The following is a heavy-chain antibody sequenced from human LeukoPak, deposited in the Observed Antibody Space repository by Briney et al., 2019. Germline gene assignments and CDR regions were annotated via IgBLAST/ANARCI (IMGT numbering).Heavy chain of an antibody. D-gene: IGHD3-22*01. J-gene: IGHJ5*02. CDR2: IYYSGST. V-gene: IGHV4-39*01. Sequence: SETLSLTCTVSGGSISSSSYYRGWIRQPPGKGLEWIGSIYYSGSTYYNPSLKSRVTISVDTSKNQFSLKLSSVTAADTAVYYCARPIPLYDSSGYNWFDPWGQGTLVTVSS. CDR1: GGSISSSSYY. CDR3: ARPIPLYDSSGYNWFDP.